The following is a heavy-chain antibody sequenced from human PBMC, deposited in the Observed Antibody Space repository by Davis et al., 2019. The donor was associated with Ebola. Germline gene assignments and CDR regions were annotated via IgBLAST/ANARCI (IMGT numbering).Heavy chain of an antibody. CDR2: MNPNSGNT. Sequence: AASVKVSCKASGYTFTSYDINWVRQATGQGLEWMGWMNPNSGNTGYAQKFQGRVTMTRDSSISTAYMEPRSLSSDDTAVYYCARGGFGGNSDFDFWGQGTLVTVSS. CDR1: GYTFTSYD. J-gene: IGHJ4*02. D-gene: IGHD4-23*01. V-gene: IGHV1-8*01. CDR3: ARGGFGGNSDFDF.